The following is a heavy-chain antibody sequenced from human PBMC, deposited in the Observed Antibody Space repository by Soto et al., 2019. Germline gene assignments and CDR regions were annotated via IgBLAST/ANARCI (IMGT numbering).Heavy chain of an antibody. CDR3: ARGGHYDSRSAK. CDR2: MYYNGNT. D-gene: IGHD3-22*01. CDR1: GGSITSGGYC. J-gene: IGHJ4*02. Sequence: QVQLQESGPGLVKPSQTLSLTCTVSGGSITSGGYCWTWIRQHPGKDLECIGYMYYNGNTYVNPSLKSRVTISIDTSKNQFSLQLNSVTAADTAVYYCARGGHYDSRSAKWGQGTLVTVSS. V-gene: IGHV4-31*03.